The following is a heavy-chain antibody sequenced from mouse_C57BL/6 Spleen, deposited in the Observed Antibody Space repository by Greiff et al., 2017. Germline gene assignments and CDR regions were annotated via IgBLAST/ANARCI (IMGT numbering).Heavy chain of an antibody. Sequence: EVQLQESGAGLVKPGASLKLSCAASGFTFSDYGMHWVRQAPEKGLEWVAYISSGSSTTYYADTVKGRCTISRDNAKNTLFLQMASLGSADTAMYYCARGGSYRYFDVWGTGTTVTVSS. D-gene: IGHD1-1*02. CDR1: GFTFSDYG. J-gene: IGHJ1*03. CDR3: ARGGSYRYFDV. CDR2: ISSGSSTT. V-gene: IGHV5-17*01.